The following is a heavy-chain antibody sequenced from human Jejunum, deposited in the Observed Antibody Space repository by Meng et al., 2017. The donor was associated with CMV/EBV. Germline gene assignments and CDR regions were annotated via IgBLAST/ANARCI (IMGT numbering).Heavy chain of an antibody. CDR3: TRGAGAHTAKYDF. CDR2: IETKTGNP. Sequence: KTSGCSFSSYGRNWVREAPGHRLEWMGWIETKTGNPGYAPDFTGRFVFSMDTSVSTAYLEISSLRAEDTAVYYCTRGAGAHTAKYDFWGRGTLVTVSS. V-gene: IGHV7-4-1*02. CDR1: GCSFSSYG. D-gene: IGHD5-18*01. J-gene: IGHJ4*02.